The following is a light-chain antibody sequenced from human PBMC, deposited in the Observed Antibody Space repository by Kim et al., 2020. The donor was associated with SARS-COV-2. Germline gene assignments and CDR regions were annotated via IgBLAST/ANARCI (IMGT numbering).Light chain of an antibody. J-gene: IGKJ1*01. CDR3: QQYNSYPWT. Sequence: ASVGDRVTITCRASQRISSWLAWYQQKPGKGPRLLIYKAYSLESGVPSRISGGGSGTELTLTISSVQPDDFATYYWQQYNSYPWTFGQGTKVDIK. CDR1: QRISSW. V-gene: IGKV1-5*03. CDR2: KAY.